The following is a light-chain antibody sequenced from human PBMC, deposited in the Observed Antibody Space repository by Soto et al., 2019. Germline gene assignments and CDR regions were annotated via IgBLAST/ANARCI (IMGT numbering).Light chain of an antibody. CDR2: GAS. CDR3: QQDGSSPLFA. CDR1: QSVSSNY. Sequence: EIVWTQSPGTLSLSPGERATLSCRASQSVSSNYLAWYQQKRGQDPRLLIYGASSRATGIPDRFSGSGSGTDFTLTISSLEPEEFAVYYCQQDGSSPLFAFGPGTEVDLK. V-gene: IGKV3-20*01. J-gene: IGKJ3*01.